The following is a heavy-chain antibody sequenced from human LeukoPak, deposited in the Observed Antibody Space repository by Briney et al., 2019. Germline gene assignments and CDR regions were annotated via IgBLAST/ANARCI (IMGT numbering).Heavy chain of an antibody. CDR2: ISSNGGST. CDR1: EFTFSSYA. V-gene: IGHV3-64*01. Sequence: GGSLRLSCAASEFTFSSYAMHWVRQAPGKGLEYVSAISSNGGSTYYANSVKGRFTISRDNSKNTLYLQMGSLRAEDMAVYYCARALGYCSSTSCSYYMGVWGKGTTVTISS. D-gene: IGHD2-2*01. J-gene: IGHJ6*03. CDR3: ARALGYCSSTSCSYYMGV.